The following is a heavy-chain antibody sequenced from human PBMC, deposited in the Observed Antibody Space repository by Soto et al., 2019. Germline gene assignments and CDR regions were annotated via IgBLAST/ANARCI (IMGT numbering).Heavy chain of an antibody. Sequence: SETLSLTCSVCGGSISSVYYYWSWIRQHPGKGLEWMGKIYYSGNTYYNQSLKSRLIISVNTANSHLSLKVCAVTGAETTGYYFAISSLYGMDGRRQRNTVTVAS. V-gene: IGHV4-30-4*01. J-gene: IGHJ6*02. CDR1: GGSISSVYYY. CDR3: AISSLYGMDG. CDR2: IYYSGNT.